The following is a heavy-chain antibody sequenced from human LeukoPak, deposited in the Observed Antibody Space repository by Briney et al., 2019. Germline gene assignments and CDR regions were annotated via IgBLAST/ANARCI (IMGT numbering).Heavy chain of an antibody. J-gene: IGHJ4*02. Sequence: ASVTVSCMASGYTFTHYGINWMRQAPGQTFERLGWINTRTGTPSYAPGFAGRFVVSLDTSVSTAYLQLTSLKAEDTAVYYCARDVGPGGTFDYWGQGTLVTVSS. CDR1: GYTFTHYG. V-gene: IGHV7-4-1*02. CDR2: INTRTGTP. CDR3: ARDVGPGGTFDY. D-gene: IGHD1-26*01.